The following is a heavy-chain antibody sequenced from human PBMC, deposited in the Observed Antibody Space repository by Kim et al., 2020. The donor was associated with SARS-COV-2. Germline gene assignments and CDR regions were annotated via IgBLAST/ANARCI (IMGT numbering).Heavy chain of an antibody. Sequence: STYYADSGKGRVTISRDNSKNTLYLQMNSLRAEDTAVYYCAKEARNAFDIWGQGTMVTVSS. J-gene: IGHJ3*02. V-gene: IGHV3-23*01. CDR3: AKEARNAFDI. CDR2: ST.